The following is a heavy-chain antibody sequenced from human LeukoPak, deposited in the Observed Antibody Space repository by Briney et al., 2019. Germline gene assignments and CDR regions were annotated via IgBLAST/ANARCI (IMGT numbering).Heavy chain of an antibody. CDR1: GYTFTSYG. CDR3: ASGTGY. Sequence: ASVKVSCKASGYTFTSYGVSWVRQAPGQGLEWRGWMSAYNGNTDYAQNLQGRVTMTPDTSTSTAYMDLRSLRSDHTAVYYCASGTGYWGQGPLVTVSS. V-gene: IGHV1-18*01. D-gene: IGHD1-7*01. CDR2: MSAYNGNT. J-gene: IGHJ4*02.